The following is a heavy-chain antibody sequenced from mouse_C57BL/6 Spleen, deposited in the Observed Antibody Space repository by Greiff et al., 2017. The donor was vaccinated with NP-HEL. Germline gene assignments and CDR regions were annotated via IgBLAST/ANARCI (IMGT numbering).Heavy chain of an antibody. Sequence: VQLKQSGPELVKPGASVKIPCKASGYTFTDYNMDWVKQSHGKSLEWIGDINPNNGGTIYNQKFKGKATLTVAKSSSTAYMALRSLTSEDTAVYYCARGQLRLPYYFDYWGQGTTLTVSS. CDR3: ARGQLRLPYYFDY. D-gene: IGHD3-2*02. CDR1: GYTFTDYN. CDR2: INPNNGGT. J-gene: IGHJ2*01. V-gene: IGHV1-18*01.